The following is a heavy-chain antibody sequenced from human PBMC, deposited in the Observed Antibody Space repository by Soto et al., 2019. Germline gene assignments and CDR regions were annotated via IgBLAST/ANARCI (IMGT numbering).Heavy chain of an antibody. J-gene: IGHJ3*01. CDR3: ATWHEREHAYDV. D-gene: IGHD1-1*01. CDR2: LYDVDGS. Sequence: GTLILSCAAFGRTIIGKKYVAWVSQAPGKGLEWVSALYDVDGSFYADSVKGRFTTSSDSSKTTVYLQMNDLRPDDTAVYYCATWHEREHAYDVWGQGTTVTVS. CDR1: GRTIIGKKY. V-gene: IGHV3-53*01.